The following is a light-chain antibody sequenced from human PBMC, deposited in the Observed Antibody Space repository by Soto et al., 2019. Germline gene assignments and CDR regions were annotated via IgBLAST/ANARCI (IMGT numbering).Light chain of an antibody. CDR3: SSYAAGSIYV. CDR1: SSDVGYYNY. CDR2: EVV. J-gene: IGLJ1*01. V-gene: IGLV2-14*01. Sequence: QSALTQPASVSGSPGQSITISCTGTSSDVGYYNYVSWFQQHPGKAHKLMIYEVVNRPSGVSIRFSGSKSGDTASLTITGLQAEDEADYYCSSYAAGSIYVFGTGTKLTVL.